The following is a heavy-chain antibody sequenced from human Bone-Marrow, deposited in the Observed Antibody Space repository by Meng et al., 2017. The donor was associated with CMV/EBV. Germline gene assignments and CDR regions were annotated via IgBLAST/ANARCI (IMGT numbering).Heavy chain of an antibody. D-gene: IGHD1-26*01. V-gene: IGHV3-23*03. CDR3: AKGGSSNWEIDY. J-gene: IGHJ4*02. Sequence: GGSLRLSCAASGFTFSNYAMSWVRQAPGKGLEWVSLIYSGAGSTLYADSVKGRFTISRDNSKNTLYLQMNSLRAEDTAVYYCAKGGSSNWEIDYWGQGTLVTVSS. CDR2: IYSGAGST. CDR1: GFTFSNYA.